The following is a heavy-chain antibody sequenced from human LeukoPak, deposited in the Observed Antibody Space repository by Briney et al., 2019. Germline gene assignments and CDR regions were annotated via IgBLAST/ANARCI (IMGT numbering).Heavy chain of an antibody. CDR3: ARDASPRPIDY. J-gene: IGHJ4*02. Sequence: GGSLRLSCAASGFTPSSYTMNWVRQAPGKGLEWVSSISSSSGYIYYADSVKGRFTISRDNAENSLFLQMNSLRAEDTAVYYCARDASPRPIDYWGQGTLVTVSS. CDR1: GFTPSSYT. V-gene: IGHV3-21*01. CDR2: ISSSSGYI.